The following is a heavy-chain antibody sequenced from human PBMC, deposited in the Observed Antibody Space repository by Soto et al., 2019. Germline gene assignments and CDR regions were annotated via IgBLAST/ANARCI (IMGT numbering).Heavy chain of an antibody. Sequence: EVQLLESGGGLVQPGGSLRLSCAASGFTFSSYAMSWVRQAPGKGLEWVSAISGSGGSTYYADSVKGRFTISRDNSKNALYLQMSRLRAEDTAVYYCARDGGSAVKDWGQGALVTVSS. CDR2: ISGSGGST. CDR1: GFTFSSYA. CDR3: ARDGGSAVKD. J-gene: IGHJ4*02. V-gene: IGHV3-23*01. D-gene: IGHD2-2*01.